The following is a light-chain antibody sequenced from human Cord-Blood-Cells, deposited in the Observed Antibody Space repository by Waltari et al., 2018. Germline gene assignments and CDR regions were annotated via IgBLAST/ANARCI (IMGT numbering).Light chain of an antibody. CDR3: SSYAGSNNLV. J-gene: IGLJ3*02. CDR2: EVS. Sequence: QSALTQPPSASGSPGQSVTISCTGTSSDVGGYTYVSWYQQHPGKAPKLMIYEVSKRPSWVPYRFSGSKSGNTASLTVSVLQAEDEADYYCSSYAGSNNLVFGGGTKLTVL. CDR1: SSDVGGYTY. V-gene: IGLV2-8*01.